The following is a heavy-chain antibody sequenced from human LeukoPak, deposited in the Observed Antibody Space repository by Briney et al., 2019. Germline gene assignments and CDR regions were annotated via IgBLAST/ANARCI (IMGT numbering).Heavy chain of an antibody. V-gene: IGHV3-23*01. CDR1: GFTFSSYA. CDR3: AKEREPYYDFWSGYYPFDY. Sequence: GGSLRLSCAASGFTFSSYAMSWVRQAPGKGLEWVSAISGSGGGTYYADSVKGRFTISRDNSKNTLYLQMNSLRAEDTAVYYCAKEREPYYDFWSGYYPFDYWGQGTLVTVSS. D-gene: IGHD3-3*01. CDR2: ISGSGGGT. J-gene: IGHJ4*02.